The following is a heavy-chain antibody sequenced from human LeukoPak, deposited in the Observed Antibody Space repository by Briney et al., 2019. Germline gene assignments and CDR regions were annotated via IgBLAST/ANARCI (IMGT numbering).Heavy chain of an antibody. V-gene: IGHV3-9*01. CDR3: ARNRSDTAMENYYYYMDV. CDR2: ISWNSGSI. J-gene: IGHJ6*03. CDR1: GFTFDDYA. Sequence: PGRSLRLSCAASGFTFDDYAMHWVRQAPGKGLEWVSGISWNSGSIGYADSVKGRFTISRDNAKNSLYLQMNSLRAEDTAVYYCARNRSDTAMENYYYYMDVWGKGTTVTISS. D-gene: IGHD5-18*01.